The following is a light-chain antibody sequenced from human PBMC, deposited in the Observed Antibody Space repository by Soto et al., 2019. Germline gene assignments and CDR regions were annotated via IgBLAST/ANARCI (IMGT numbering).Light chain of an antibody. Sequence: QSALTQPASVSGSPGQSITISCTGTSSDVGGFNSVSWYQQHPGKAPKVMIYEVSNRPPGVSNRFSGSKSGNTASLTISGLQAEDEADYYCSSYTSSITILFGGGTKVTVL. CDR2: EVS. CDR1: SSDVGGFNS. V-gene: IGLV2-14*01. J-gene: IGLJ2*01. CDR3: SSYTSSITIL.